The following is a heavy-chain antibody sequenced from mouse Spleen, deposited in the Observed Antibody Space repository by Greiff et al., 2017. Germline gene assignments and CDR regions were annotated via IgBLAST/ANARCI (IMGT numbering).Heavy chain of an antibody. Sequence: EVQRVESGGGLVQPKGSLKLSCAASGFSFNTYAMNWVRQAPGKGLEWVARIRSKSNNYATYYADSVKDRFTISRDDSESMLYLQMNNLKTEDTAMYYCVRHGLLRGAMDYWGQGTSVTVSS. V-gene: IGHV10-1*01. CDR3: VRHGLLRGAMDY. CDR2: IRSKSNNYAT. D-gene: IGHD1-1*01. CDR1: GFSFNTYA. J-gene: IGHJ4*01.